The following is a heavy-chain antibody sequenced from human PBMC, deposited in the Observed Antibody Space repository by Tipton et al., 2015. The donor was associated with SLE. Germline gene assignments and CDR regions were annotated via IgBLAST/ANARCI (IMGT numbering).Heavy chain of an antibody. CDR2: IYYSGST. D-gene: IGHD1-14*01. CDR3: ARDRPDYYFDY. J-gene: IGHJ4*02. CDR1: GDSISSHY. V-gene: IGHV4-39*07. Sequence: LRLSCTVSGDSISSHYWGWIRQLPGKGLEWIGSIYYSGSTYYNPSLKSRVTISVDTSKNQFSLKLSSVTAADTAVYYCARDRPDYYFDYWGQGILVTVSS.